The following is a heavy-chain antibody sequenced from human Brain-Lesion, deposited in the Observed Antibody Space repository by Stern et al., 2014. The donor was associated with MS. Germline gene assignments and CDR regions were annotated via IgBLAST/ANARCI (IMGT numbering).Heavy chain of an antibody. Sequence: QVQLMQSGAEVKKPGASVKVSCKTSGYIFTGYYIHWVRQAPGQGLEWMAWINPNNGGTKYAQKFQGRVTMSRDTSISTAYVELSSLTSDDTAVYYCARDQRGITIFGVVTDYYYPGMDVWGQGTTVTVSS. V-gene: IGHV1-2*02. J-gene: IGHJ6*02. CDR1: GYIFTGYY. D-gene: IGHD3-3*01. CDR2: INPNNGGT. CDR3: ARDQRGITIFGVVTDYYYPGMDV.